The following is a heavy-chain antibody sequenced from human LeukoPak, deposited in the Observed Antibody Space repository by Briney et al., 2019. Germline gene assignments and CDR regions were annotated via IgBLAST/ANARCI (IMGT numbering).Heavy chain of an antibody. CDR1: SGSISSSNYY. CDR3: ARITSGGDLDY. CDR2: IYYTGTP. D-gene: IGHD2-21*01. V-gene: IGHV4-39*01. J-gene: IGHJ4*02. Sequence: PSETLSLTCTVSSGSISSSNYYWGWNRQRPGKGLEGVVSIYYTGTPYYNPSLKSRVTVSVDTSKNQFSLKLSSVTAADTAVYYCARITSGGDLDYWGQGTLVTVSS.